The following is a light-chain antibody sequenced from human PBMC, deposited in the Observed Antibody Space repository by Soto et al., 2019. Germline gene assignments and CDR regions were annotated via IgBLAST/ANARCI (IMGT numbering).Light chain of an antibody. V-gene: IGKV1-5*01. J-gene: IGKJ5*01. Sequence: DIHMTQSPSTLSASLGDGVTITSRASQSISSRLAWYQQKPGKAPKLLIYAASTLQSGVPSMFSGSGSGTDFPLTISCLQSEDFATYYCQQYYSYPITFGQGTRLEIK. CDR3: QQYYSYPIT. CDR1: QSISSR. CDR2: AAS.